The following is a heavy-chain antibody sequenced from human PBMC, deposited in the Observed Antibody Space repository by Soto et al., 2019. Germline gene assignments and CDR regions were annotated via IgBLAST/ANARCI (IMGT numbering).Heavy chain of an antibody. D-gene: IGHD1-20*01. Sequence: QLQLQESGPGLVKPSETLSLTCTVSGGSISSSSYYWGWIRQPPGKGLEWIGSIYYSGSTYYNPSLKSRVTISVDTSKNQFSLKLSSVTAADTAVYYCARLGMGFGNWNDDSSVVYWGQGTLVTVSS. CDR1: GGSISSSSYY. CDR2: IYYSGST. CDR3: ARLGMGFGNWNDDSSVVY. V-gene: IGHV4-39*01. J-gene: IGHJ4*02.